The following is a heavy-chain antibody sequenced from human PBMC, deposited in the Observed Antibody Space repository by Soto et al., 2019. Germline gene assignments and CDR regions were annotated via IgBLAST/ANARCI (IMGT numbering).Heavy chain of an antibody. D-gene: IGHD3-22*01. CDR1: GFTFSSYG. J-gene: IGHJ5*02. V-gene: IGHV3-30*03. Sequence: QVQLVESGGGVVQPGRSLRLSCAASGFTFSSYGMHWVRQAPGKGLEWVAVISYDGSNKYYADSVKGRFTISRDNSKNTLYLLMNSLRAEDTAVYYCATSISPFDSSGYGGVLPWGQGTLVTVSS. CDR2: ISYDGSNK. CDR3: ATSISPFDSSGYGGVLP.